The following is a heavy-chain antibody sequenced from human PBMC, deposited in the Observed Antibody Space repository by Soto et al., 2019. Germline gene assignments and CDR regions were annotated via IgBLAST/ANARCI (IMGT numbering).Heavy chain of an antibody. D-gene: IGHD6-6*01. V-gene: IGHV4-34*01. Sequence: QVQLHQWGAGLLKPSETLSLACSIYSGSFSGYFWSWIRQPPGTGLEWIGEISQSGHTNYSPSLKSRVSISIDTSKKQFSLSLASVSAADTAVYYCARAPKVSGSSQTRPDFWGQGTLVTVSS. J-gene: IGHJ4*02. CDR1: SGSFSGYF. CDR3: ARAPKVSGSSQTRPDF. CDR2: ISQSGHT.